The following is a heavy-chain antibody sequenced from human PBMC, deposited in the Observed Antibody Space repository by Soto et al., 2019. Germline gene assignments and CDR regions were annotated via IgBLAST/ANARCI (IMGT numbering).Heavy chain of an antibody. J-gene: IGHJ4*02. V-gene: IGHV4-4*02. D-gene: IGHD6-13*01. CDR3: ARYNAASGTYYFDY. CDR2: IYHSGSA. CDR1: GGSVSSTYW. Sequence: SETLSLTCAVSGGSVSSTYWWSWVRQPPGKGLEWIGEIYHSGSANYNPSLKSRVTISVDNSKNQFSLNLNSVTAADMAVYYCARYNAASGTYYFDYWGQGTLVTVSS.